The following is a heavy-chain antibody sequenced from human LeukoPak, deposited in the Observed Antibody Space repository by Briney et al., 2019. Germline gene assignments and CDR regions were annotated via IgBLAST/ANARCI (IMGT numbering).Heavy chain of an antibody. J-gene: IGHJ6*02. CDR1: GYTFTSYG. D-gene: IGHD6-13*01. V-gene: IGHV1-18*01. CDR3: ARDVAATAAPVGGYYYYYGMDV. CDR2: ISAYNGNT. Sequence: ASVKVSCKASGYTFTSYGISWVRQPPGQGLEWMGWISAYNGNTNYAQKLQGRVTMTTDTSTSTAYMELRSLRSDDTAVYYCARDVAATAAPVGGYYYYYGMDVWGQGTTVTVSS.